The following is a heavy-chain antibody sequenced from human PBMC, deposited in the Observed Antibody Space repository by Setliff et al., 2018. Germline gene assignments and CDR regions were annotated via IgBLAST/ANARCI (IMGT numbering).Heavy chain of an antibody. J-gene: IGHJ4*02. CDR1: GGSISTYY. Sequence: ETLSLTCTVSGGSISTYYWTWIRQPPGKALEWIGYIYYSGTTNYSPSLKSRVTISIDMSKNQFSLELNSVTAADTAVYYCARGAYIGLDYWGQGTLVTVSS. CDR3: ARGAYIGLDY. CDR2: IYYSGTT. D-gene: IGHD4-4*01. V-gene: IGHV4-59*01.